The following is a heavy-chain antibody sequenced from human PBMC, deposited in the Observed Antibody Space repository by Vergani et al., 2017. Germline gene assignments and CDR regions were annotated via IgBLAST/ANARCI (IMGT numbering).Heavy chain of an antibody. CDR1: GYTFTSYY. Sequence: QVQLVQSGAEVKKPGASVKVSCKASGYTFTSYYMHWVRQAPGQGLEWMGIINPSGGSTSYAQKFQGRVTMTRDTSTSTVYMELSSLRSEDTAVYYWAKGSGYCTNGLCPTEYVQHWGQGTLVTVSS. J-gene: IGHJ1*01. CDR3: AKGSGYCTNGLCPTEYVQH. CDR2: INPSGGST. V-gene: IGHV1-46*03. D-gene: IGHD2-8*01.